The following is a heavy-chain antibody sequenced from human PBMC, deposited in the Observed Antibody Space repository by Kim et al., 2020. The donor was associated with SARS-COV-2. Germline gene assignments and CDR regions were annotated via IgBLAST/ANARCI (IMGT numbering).Heavy chain of an antibody. J-gene: IGHJ2*01. CDR1: GGSISSSSYY. Sequence: SETLSLTCTVSGGSISSSSYYWGWIRQPPGKGLEWIGSIYYSGSTYYNPSLKSRVTISVDTSKNQFSLKLSSVTAADTAVYYCASTVAGPFWYFDLWGRGTLVTVSS. CDR3: ASTVAGPFWYFDL. V-gene: IGHV4-39*01. D-gene: IGHD6-19*01. CDR2: IYYSGST.